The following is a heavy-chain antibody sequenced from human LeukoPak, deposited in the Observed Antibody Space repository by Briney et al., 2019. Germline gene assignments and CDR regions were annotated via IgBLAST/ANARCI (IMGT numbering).Heavy chain of an antibody. CDR3: ARGVGYDFWSGYYGYYMDV. CDR1: NELITHSTYY. J-gene: IGHJ6*03. CDR2: INYRGTINYRGGTGMT. V-gene: IGHV4-39*07. D-gene: IGHD3-3*01. Sequence: SETLSLTCSVSNELITHSTYYWGWVRQPPGKGLEWIGSINYRGTINYRGGTGMTYYNPSLKSRVTILGDTSENQFFLKVSSVTAADTAVYYCARGVGYDFWSGYYGYYMDVWGKGTTVTVSS.